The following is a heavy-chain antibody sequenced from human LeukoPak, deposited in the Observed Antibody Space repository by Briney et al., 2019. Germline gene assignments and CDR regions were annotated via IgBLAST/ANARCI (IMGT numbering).Heavy chain of an antibody. D-gene: IGHD4-17*01. V-gene: IGHV3-7*01. CDR3: ARSIMYGDHGEDI. CDR1: GFTFSSYR. Sequence: GGSLRLSCAASGFTFSSYRMSWVRQAPGKGLEWVANIKQDGSEKYYVDSVKGRFIISRDNAKNSLYLQMNSLRAEDTAVYYCARSIMYGDHGEDIWGQGTVVAVSS. J-gene: IGHJ3*02. CDR2: IKQDGSEK.